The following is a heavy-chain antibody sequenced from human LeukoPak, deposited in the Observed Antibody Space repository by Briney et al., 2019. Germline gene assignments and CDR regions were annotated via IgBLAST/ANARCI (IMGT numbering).Heavy chain of an antibody. CDR1: GGSISSYY. D-gene: IGHD6-19*01. J-gene: IGHJ4*02. CDR3: ARESIAVAGKYFDY. Sequence: PSETLSLTCTVSGGSISSYYWSWLRQPPGKGLEWIGYIYYSGSTNYNPSLKSRVTISVDTSKNQFSLKLSSVTAADTAVYYCARESIAVAGKYFDYWGQGTLVTVSS. V-gene: IGHV4-59*01. CDR2: IYYSGST.